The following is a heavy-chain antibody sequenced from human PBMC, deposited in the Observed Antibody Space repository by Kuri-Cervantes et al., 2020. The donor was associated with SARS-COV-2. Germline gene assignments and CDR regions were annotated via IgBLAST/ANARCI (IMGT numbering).Heavy chain of an antibody. D-gene: IGHD5-12*01. CDR3: ARDEWLGI. CDR2: MRSTNSYI. V-gene: IGHV3-21*01. J-gene: IGHJ4*02. Sequence: LEWVSLMRSTNSYIKYAASVKGRLTISSDNARRSLCLQMNGLRAEDTSVFHCARDEWLGIWGQGTLVTVSS.